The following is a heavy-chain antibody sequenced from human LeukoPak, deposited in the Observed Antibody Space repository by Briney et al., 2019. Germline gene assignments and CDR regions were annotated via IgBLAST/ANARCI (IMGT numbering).Heavy chain of an antibody. CDR2: ISGSGGST. CDR1: GFTFSSYA. Sequence: PGGSLRLSRAASGFTFSSYAMSWVRQAPGKGLEWVSAISGSGGSTYYADSVKGRFTISRDNSKNTLYLQMNSLRAEDTAVYYCAKDGYCSSTSAWGLDYWGQGTLVTVSS. D-gene: IGHD2-2*01. CDR3: AKDGYCSSTSAWGLDY. J-gene: IGHJ4*02. V-gene: IGHV3-23*01.